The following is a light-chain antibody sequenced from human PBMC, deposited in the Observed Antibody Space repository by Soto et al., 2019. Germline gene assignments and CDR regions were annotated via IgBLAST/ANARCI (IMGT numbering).Light chain of an antibody. V-gene: IGLV2-8*01. J-gene: IGLJ1*01. CDR1: SNDVGGYNY. CDR3: TSYAGGNSPYV. CDR2: EVT. Sequence: QSVLTQPPSGSGSPGQSVTISCTGTSNDVGGYNYVSWYQQHPGRAPKLIIYEVTQRPSGVPDRFSGSKSGNTASLTVSGLQAEDDADYYCTSYAGGNSPYVFGPVTNVTVL.